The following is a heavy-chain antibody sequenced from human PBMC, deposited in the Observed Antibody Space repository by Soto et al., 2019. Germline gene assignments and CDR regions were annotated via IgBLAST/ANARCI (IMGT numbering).Heavy chain of an antibody. D-gene: IGHD2-15*01. V-gene: IGHV3-15*07. J-gene: IGHJ3*02. CDR2: IKSKIHGGTT. Sequence: GGSLRLSCAASGFTFSNAWMNWVRQAPGKGLEWVGRIKSKIHGGTTDYAAPVKGRFTISRDDSKNTLYLQMDSLKTEDTAVYYCTTVLGPSYCSGGSCYYAFDIWGQRTMVTGSS. CDR3: TTVLGPSYCSGGSCYYAFDI. CDR1: GFTFSNAW.